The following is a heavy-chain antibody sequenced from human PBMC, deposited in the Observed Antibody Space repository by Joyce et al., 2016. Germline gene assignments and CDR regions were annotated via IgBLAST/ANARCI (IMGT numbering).Heavy chain of an antibody. CDR3: ARGFRRFDA. CDR1: GGSISSYY. CDR2: IFYRWST. J-gene: IGHJ5*02. V-gene: IGHV4-59*01. Sequence: QVQLQESGPGLVKPSETLSLTCTVSGGSISSYYWSWIRQPPGKGLEWIGYIFYRWSTNYNPSVESRVTISLDTSKNQFSLKLSSVTAADTAVYYCARGFRRFDAWGQGILVTVSS.